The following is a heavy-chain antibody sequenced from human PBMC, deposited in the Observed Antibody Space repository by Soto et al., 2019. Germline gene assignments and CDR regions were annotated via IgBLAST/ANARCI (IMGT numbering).Heavy chain of an antibody. CDR1: GGSISSGGYS. J-gene: IGHJ5*02. CDR3: ARAFAAYGGGNWFDP. Sequence: QLQLQESGSGLVKPSQTLSLTCAVSGGSISSGGYSWSWIRQPPGKGLEWIGYIYHSGSTYYNPSLKSRVTISVDRSKNQFSLKLSSVTAADTAVYYCARAFAAYGGGNWFDPWGQGTLVTVSS. D-gene: IGHD4-17*01. V-gene: IGHV4-30-2*01. CDR2: IYHSGST.